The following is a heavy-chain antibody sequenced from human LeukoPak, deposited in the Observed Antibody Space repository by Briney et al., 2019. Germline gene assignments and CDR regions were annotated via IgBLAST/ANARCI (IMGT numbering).Heavy chain of an antibody. CDR2: INWNGGST. V-gene: IGHV3-20*04. CDR1: GFTFDDYG. Sequence: CPGGSLRLSCAASGFTFDDYGMSWVRQAPGKGLEWVSGINWNGGSTSYADSVKGRFTISRDNAKNSLYLQMNSLRAEDTALYYCARDRDIVVEKGVDYWGQGTLVTVSS. J-gene: IGHJ4*02. D-gene: IGHD2-15*01. CDR3: ARDRDIVVEKGVDY.